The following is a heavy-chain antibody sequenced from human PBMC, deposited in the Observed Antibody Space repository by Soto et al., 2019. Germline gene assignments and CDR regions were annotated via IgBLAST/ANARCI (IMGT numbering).Heavy chain of an antibody. J-gene: IGHJ4*02. Sequence: QVQLVQSGAEVKKPGASVKVSCKVSGYNFTSSDINWVRQATGQGLEWMGWVNPNSGNTAYAQKFQGRVTMTRNTSISTAYMELRSLRSEDTAVYYCVAIGQPLDYWGQGTLVTVSS. D-gene: IGHD2-2*01. CDR3: VAIGQPLDY. CDR2: VNPNSGNT. CDR1: GYNFTSSD. V-gene: IGHV1-8*01.